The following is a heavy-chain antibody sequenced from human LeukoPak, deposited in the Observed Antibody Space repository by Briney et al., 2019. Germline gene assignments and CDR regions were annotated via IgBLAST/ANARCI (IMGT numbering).Heavy chain of an antibody. D-gene: IGHD2-8*01. V-gene: IGHV4-39*01. J-gene: IGHJ4*02. CDR1: GGSISSSSCY. CDR2: IYYSGSN. Sequence: SETLSLTSTVSGGSISSSSCYWGWIRQPPGKGLEWIGSIYYSGSNYYNPSLKSRVTISVNTSKNQSSLKLSSVTAADTAVYYCARLPKMVYAPFDYWGQGTLVTVSS. CDR3: ARLPKMVYAPFDY.